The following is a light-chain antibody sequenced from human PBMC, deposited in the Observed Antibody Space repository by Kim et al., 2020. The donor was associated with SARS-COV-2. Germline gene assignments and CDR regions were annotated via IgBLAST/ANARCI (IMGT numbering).Light chain of an antibody. CDR1: ILRSYY. V-gene: IGLV3-19*01. CDR3: DSRDSSGYKVV. J-gene: IGLJ2*01. Sequence: ALGQTVRITCKGDILRSYYAAWCQQKPGHAPVVVIYGENKRPSGIADRFSGSTSGNTASLTITGAQAEDEGDYHCDSRDSSGYKVVFGAGTKLTVL. CDR2: GEN.